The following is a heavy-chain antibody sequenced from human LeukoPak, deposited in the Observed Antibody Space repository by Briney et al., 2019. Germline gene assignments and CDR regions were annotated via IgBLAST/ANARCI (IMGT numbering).Heavy chain of an antibody. CDR3: ARDVNYCSSTSCYVNWFDP. V-gene: IGHV1-2*02. Sequence: ASVKVSCKASGYTFTGYYMHWVRQPPGQGLEWMGWINPNSGGTNYAQKFQGRVTMTRDTSISTAYMELSRLRSDDTAVYYCARDVNYCSSTSCYVNWFDPWGQGTLVTVSS. CDR1: GYTFTGYY. CDR2: INPNSGGT. D-gene: IGHD2-2*01. J-gene: IGHJ5*02.